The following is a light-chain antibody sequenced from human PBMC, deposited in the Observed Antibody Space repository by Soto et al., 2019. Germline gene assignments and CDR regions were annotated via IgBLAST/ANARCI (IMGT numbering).Light chain of an antibody. Sequence: QSALTQPASVSGSPGPSITISCTGTSSDIGAYDYVSWYQQHPGKAPKLLINDVSRRPSGVSSRFSGSKSGNTASLSISGLQGDDESDYYNCAYTGTSAPVVFGGGTKLTVL. J-gene: IGLJ2*01. CDR1: SSDIGAYDY. V-gene: IGLV2-14*01. CDR3: CAYTGTSAPVV. CDR2: DVS.